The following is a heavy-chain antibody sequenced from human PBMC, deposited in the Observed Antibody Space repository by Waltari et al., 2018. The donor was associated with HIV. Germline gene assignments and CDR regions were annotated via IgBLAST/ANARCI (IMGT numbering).Heavy chain of an antibody. V-gene: IGHV4-39*01. CDR3: ARHGRDDYIWGSYRPYYYGMDV. CDR2: IYYSGST. D-gene: IGHD3-16*02. J-gene: IGHJ6*02. Sequence: QLQLQESGPGLVKPSETLSLTCTVSGGSISSSSYYWGWIRQPPGKGLGWIGSIYYSGSTYYNPSLKSRVTISVDTSKNQFSLKLSSVTAADTAVYYCARHGRDDYIWGSYRPYYYGMDVWGQGTTVTVSS. CDR1: GGSISSSSYY.